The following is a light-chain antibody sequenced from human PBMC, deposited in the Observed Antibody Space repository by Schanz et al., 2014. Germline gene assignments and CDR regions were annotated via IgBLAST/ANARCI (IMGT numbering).Light chain of an antibody. Sequence: EIVLTQSPGTLSLSPGERATLSCRASQSVSSSYLAWYQQKPGQAPRLLIYDASNRATGIPARFSGSGSGTDFTLTISSLEPEDFAVYYCQQYDGSVTFGQGTRLEIK. J-gene: IGKJ5*01. CDR1: QSVSSSY. CDR2: DAS. CDR3: QQYDGSVT. V-gene: IGKV3-20*01.